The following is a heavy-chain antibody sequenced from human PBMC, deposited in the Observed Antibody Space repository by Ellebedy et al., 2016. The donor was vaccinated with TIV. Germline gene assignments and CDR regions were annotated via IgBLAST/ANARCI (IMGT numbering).Heavy chain of an antibody. CDR2: IYYSGST. D-gene: IGHD3-10*01. V-gene: IGHV4-39*01. Sequence: MPSETLSLTCTVSGGSISSSSYYWGWIRQPPGKGLEWIGSIYYSGSTYYNPSLKSRVTISVDTSKNQFSLKLSSVTAADTAVYYCARGYYYGSGNSRFAYWGQGTLVTVSS. CDR1: GGSISSSSYY. CDR3: ARGYYYGSGNSRFAY. J-gene: IGHJ4*01.